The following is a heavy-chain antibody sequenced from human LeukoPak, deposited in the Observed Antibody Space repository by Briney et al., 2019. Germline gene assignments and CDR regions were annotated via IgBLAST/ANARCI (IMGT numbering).Heavy chain of an antibody. CDR2: ISGSGGST. CDR3: AKSPTRYRQMTMLGWGYFDY. Sequence: GGSLRLSCAASGFTFSSYAMSWVRQAPGKGLEWVSAISGSGGSTYYADSVKGRFTISRDNSKNTLYLQMNSLRAEDTAVYYCAKSPTRYRQMTMLGWGYFDYWGQGTLVTVSS. J-gene: IGHJ4*02. D-gene: IGHD2-21*01. V-gene: IGHV3-23*01. CDR1: GFTFSSYA.